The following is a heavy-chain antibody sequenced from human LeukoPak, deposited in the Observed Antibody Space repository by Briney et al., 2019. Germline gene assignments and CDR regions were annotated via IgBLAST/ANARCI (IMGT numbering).Heavy chain of an antibody. CDR1: GFTFSSYT. Sequence: GGSLRLSCAASGFTFSSYTMNWVRQAPGKGLEWVAYLGTSSSSIQYAASVKGRFTISRDNAKNTLYLQMNNLRAEDTAVYYCARDNRYSSGWYFDYWGQGTLVTVSS. J-gene: IGHJ4*02. CDR2: LGTSSSSI. V-gene: IGHV3-48*04. D-gene: IGHD6-19*01. CDR3: ARDNRYSSGWYFDY.